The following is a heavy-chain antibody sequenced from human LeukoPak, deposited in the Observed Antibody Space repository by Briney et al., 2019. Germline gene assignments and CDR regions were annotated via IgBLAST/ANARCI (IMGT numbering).Heavy chain of an antibody. D-gene: IGHD3-10*01. J-gene: IGHJ6*02. CDR3: ARTYGSGGSYGMDV. Sequence: GGSLRLSCAASGFTFSSYAIHWVRQAPDKGLEWVAVISYDGSNKYYADSLKGRFTISRDNAKNSLYLQMNSLRAEDTAVYYCARTYGSGGSYGMDVWGQGTTVTVSS. CDR2: ISYDGSNK. CDR1: GFTFSSYA. V-gene: IGHV3-30*04.